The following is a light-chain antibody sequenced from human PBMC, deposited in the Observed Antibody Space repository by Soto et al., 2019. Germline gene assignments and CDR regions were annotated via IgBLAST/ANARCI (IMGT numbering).Light chain of an antibody. CDR1: QSVSSSY. J-gene: IGKJ2*01. Sequence: EIVLTQSPGILSLSPGERATLSCRASQSVSSSYLAWYQQKPGPAPRLLIYGASRRATGIPDRFSGRGSGTDFTLTISRLEPADFAVYYCQQYGSSPRTFGQGTKLEIK. CDR3: QQYGSSPRT. CDR2: GAS. V-gene: IGKV3-20*01.